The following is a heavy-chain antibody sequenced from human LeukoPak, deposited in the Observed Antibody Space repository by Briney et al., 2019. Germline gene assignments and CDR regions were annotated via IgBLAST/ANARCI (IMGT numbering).Heavy chain of an antibody. CDR3: ARVPHFGDYGWFDP. CDR2: MYNSGST. D-gene: IGHD4-17*01. J-gene: IGHJ5*02. Sequence: PSDTLSLTCTVSDGSISSYYWSWIRQPPGKGLEWIGYMYNSGSTNYNPSLKSRVTISIDTSKNQFSLKLSSVTAADTAVYYCARVPHFGDYGWFDPWGQGTLVTVSS. V-gene: IGHV4-59*07. CDR1: DGSISSYY.